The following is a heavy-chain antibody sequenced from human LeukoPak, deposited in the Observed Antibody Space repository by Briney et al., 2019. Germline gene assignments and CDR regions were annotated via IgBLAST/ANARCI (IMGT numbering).Heavy chain of an antibody. Sequence: ASVKVSCKASGYTFTGYYMHWVRQAPGQGLEWMGWINPNSGGTNYAQKFQGRVTMIRDTSISTAYMELSRLRSDDTAVYYCARDRHYYGSGSYYNEFDYWGQGTLVTVSS. CDR3: ARDRHYYGSGSYYNEFDY. V-gene: IGHV1-2*02. J-gene: IGHJ4*02. CDR2: INPNSGGT. D-gene: IGHD3-10*01. CDR1: GYTFTGYY.